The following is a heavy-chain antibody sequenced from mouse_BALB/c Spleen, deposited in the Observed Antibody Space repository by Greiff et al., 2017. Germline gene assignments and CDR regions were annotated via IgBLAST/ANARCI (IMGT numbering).Heavy chain of an antibody. CDR3: TLLTTAFGWFAY. D-gene: IGHD1-2*01. V-gene: IGHV1-69*02. J-gene: IGHJ3*01. Sequence: QVQLQQPGAELVRPGASVKLSCKASGYTFTSYWINWVKQRPGQGLEWIGNIYPSDSYTNYNQKFKDKATLTVDKSSSTAYMQLSSPTSEDSAVYYCTLLTTAFGWFAYWGQGTLVTVSA. CDR1: GYTFTSYW. CDR2: IYPSDSYT.